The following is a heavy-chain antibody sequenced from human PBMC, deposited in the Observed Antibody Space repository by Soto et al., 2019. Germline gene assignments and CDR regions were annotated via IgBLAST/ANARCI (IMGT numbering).Heavy chain of an antibody. J-gene: IGHJ4*02. CDR1: GFPFRNNA. Sequence: QVQLVESGGGVVQPGRSLRLSCAASGFPFRNNAMHWVRQAPGKGLEWVAVISQDGSNKNYAASVQGRFTISRDNSKNTLYLQMNSLRAEDTAVYYCAALYSGSYPFDYWGQGTLVTVSS. V-gene: IGHV3-30-3*01. CDR2: ISQDGSNK. D-gene: IGHD1-26*01. CDR3: AALYSGSYPFDY.